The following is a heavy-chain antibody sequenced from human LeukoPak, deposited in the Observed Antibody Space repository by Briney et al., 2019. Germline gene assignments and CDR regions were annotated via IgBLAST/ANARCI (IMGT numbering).Heavy chain of an antibody. CDR3: AKNLDSNSYHTDDAFDI. Sequence: GGSLRLSCAASGFTFSNAWMSWVRQAPGKGLEWVSVISVSGYSTYYADSVKGRFTISRDNSKNTLHLQMHSLRAEDTAVYYCAKNLDSNSYHTDDAFDIWGHGTVVTVSS. J-gene: IGHJ3*02. CDR2: ISVSGYST. V-gene: IGHV3-23*01. CDR1: GFTFSNAW. D-gene: IGHD3-22*01.